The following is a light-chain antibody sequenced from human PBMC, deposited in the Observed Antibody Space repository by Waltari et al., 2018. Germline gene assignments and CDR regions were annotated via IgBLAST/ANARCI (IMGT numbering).Light chain of an antibody. V-gene: IGLV8-61*01. CDR1: SGSVSMNYY. Sequence: QTVVTQEPSFSVSPGGTVTLTCGLNSGSVSMNYYPLWYPPTPGQAPRTLIYNTNIRSSVVPGRFSGSILGNKAALTITGAQADDESDYYCVLYVSRGIWVFGGGTKLTVL. CDR3: VLYVSRGIWV. J-gene: IGLJ3*02. CDR2: NTN.